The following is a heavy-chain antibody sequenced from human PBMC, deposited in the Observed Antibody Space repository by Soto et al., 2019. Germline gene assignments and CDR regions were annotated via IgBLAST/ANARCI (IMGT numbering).Heavy chain of an antibody. V-gene: IGHV3-30*18. CDR1: GFTFSSFG. CDR2: ISYNGHDK. Sequence: QVQLVESGGDVVQPGRSLRLSCAASGFTFSSFGMHWVRQAPGKGLEWVALISYNGHDKYYADSVKGRFTISRDNSMNTLYLQMNSLRPEDTAVYYCAKVGVSGTARLYFHYWGQGTLVTVSS. J-gene: IGHJ4*02. CDR3: AKVGVSGTARLYFHY. D-gene: IGHD6-19*01.